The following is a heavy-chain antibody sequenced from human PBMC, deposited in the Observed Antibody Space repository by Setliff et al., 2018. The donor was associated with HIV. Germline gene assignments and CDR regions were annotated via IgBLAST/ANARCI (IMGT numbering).Heavy chain of an antibody. D-gene: IGHD3-22*01. Sequence: SETLSLTCTVSGGSITGHYWSWIRQPPGKGPEWIGYISYSGISNYNPSLKSRVTISLDTSKNHLSLQLRSVTAADTAVYHCARDMMYHYDRSGSFGYFGPWGQGTQVTVSS. J-gene: IGHJ5*02. CDR2: ISYSGIS. CDR3: ARDMMYHYDRSGSFGYFGP. CDR1: GGSITGHY. V-gene: IGHV4-59*11.